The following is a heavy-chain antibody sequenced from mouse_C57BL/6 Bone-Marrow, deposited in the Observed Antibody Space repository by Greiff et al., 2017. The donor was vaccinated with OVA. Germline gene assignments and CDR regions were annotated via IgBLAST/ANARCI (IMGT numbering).Heavy chain of an antibody. V-gene: IGHV1-82*01. CDR1: GYAFSSSW. D-gene: IGHD2-4*01. J-gene: IGHJ2*01. Sequence: QVQLQQSGPELVKPGASVKISCKASGYAFSSSWMPCFPPRPFPFLSLIGRIYPGDGDPNYNGKFKGKATLTADKSSSTAYMQLSSLTSEDSAVYFCARGGDYGFDYWGQGTTLTVSS. CDR3: ARGGDYGFDY. CDR2: IYPGDGDP.